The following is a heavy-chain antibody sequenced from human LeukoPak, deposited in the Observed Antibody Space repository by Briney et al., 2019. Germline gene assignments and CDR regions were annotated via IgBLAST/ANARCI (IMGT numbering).Heavy chain of an antibody. CDR2: INHSGST. J-gene: IGHJ3*02. Sequence: SETLSLTCAVYGGSFSGYYWSWIRQPPGKGLEWIGEINHSGSTNYNPSLKSRVTISLDTSKNQFSLKLSSVTAADTAVYYCARVVPHYYDTSGKAFDIWGQGTMVTVSS. D-gene: IGHD3-22*01. CDR1: GGSFSGYY. V-gene: IGHV4-34*01. CDR3: ARVVPHYYDTSGKAFDI.